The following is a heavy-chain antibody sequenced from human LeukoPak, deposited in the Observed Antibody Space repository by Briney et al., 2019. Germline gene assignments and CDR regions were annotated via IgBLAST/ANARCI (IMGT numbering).Heavy chain of an antibody. CDR1: GGSISSGGSC. J-gene: IGHJ4*02. CDR3: ARKRRYCSSTSCEAPFDY. CDR2: IYYSGST. V-gene: IGHV4-31*03. D-gene: IGHD2-2*01. Sequence: SETLSLTCTVSGGSISSGGSCWSWIRQHPGKGLEWIGYIYYSGSTYYNPSLKSRVTISVDTSKNQFSLKLSSVTAADTAVYYCARKRRYCSSTSCEAPFDYWGQGTLVTVSS.